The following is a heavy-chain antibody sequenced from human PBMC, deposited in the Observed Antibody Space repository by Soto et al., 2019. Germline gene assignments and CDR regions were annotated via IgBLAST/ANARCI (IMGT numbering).Heavy chain of an antibody. V-gene: IGHV4-30-4*02. CDR2: IYYSGST. Sequence: SETLSLTCTVSGGSIRSGDYYWSWISQPPGKGLESIGYIYYSGSTYYNPSLKSRVTISVDTSKNQFSLKLSSVTAADTAVYYCARGRGDTAMAWYYWGQGTLVTVSS. J-gene: IGHJ4*02. CDR1: GGSIRSGDYY. D-gene: IGHD5-18*01. CDR3: ARGRGDTAMAWYY.